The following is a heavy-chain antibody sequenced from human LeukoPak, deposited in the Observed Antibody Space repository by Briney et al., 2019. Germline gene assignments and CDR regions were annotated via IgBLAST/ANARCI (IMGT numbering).Heavy chain of an antibody. V-gene: IGHV3-23*01. CDR2: ISGSGGST. D-gene: IGHD3-22*01. CDR3: AKARPSDYYDSSGPRPDVRGY. CDR1: GFTFSSYA. Sequence: PGGSLRLSCAASGFTFSSYAMSWVRQAPGKGLEWVSAISGSGGSTYYADSVKGRFTISRDNSKNTLYLQMNSLRAEDTAVYYCAKARPSDYYDSSGPRPDVRGYWGQGTLVTVSS. J-gene: IGHJ4*02.